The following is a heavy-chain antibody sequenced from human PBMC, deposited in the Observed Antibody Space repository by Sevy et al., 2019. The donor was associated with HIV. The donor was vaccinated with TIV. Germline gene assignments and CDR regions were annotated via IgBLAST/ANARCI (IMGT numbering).Heavy chain of an antibody. D-gene: IGHD6-13*01. CDR2: ISWNSGSI. J-gene: IGHJ6*02. CDR1: GFTFDDYA. CDR3: AKDRGRGNYYYYYGMDV. Sequence: GGSLRLSCAASGFTFDDYAMHWVRQAPGKGLEWVSGISWNSGSIGYADSVKGRFTISRDNAKNSLYLQMNSPRAEDTALYYCAKDRGRGNYYYYYGMDVWDQGTTVTVSS. V-gene: IGHV3-9*01.